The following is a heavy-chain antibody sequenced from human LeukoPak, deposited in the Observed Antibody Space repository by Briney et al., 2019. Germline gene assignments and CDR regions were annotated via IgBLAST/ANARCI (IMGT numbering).Heavy chain of an antibody. V-gene: IGHV4-59*01. Sequence: SETLSLTCTVSGGSISSYDWSWIRQPHGKGLEWIGYMYYSGSTNYNPSLKSRVTISVDTSKNQFSLKLSSVTAADTAVYYCAREFRGSGVTSRYYFDYWGQGTLVTVSS. J-gene: IGHJ4*02. CDR2: MYYSGST. D-gene: IGHD3-10*01. CDR3: AREFRGSGVTSRYYFDY. CDR1: GGSISSYD.